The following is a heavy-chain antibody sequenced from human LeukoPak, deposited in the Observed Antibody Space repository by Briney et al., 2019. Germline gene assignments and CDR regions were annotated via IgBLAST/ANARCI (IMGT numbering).Heavy chain of an antibody. CDR1: GFTFSSYA. CDR3: ARDRLRTYGYVDY. Sequence: GGSLRLYCAASGFTFSSYAMNWVRQAPGKGLEWVSSISSSGSYIYYADSVKGRFTISRDNAKNSLYLRLNSLRAEDTAVYYCARDRLRTYGYVDYWGQGTLVTVSS. D-gene: IGHD3-10*01. CDR2: ISSSGSYI. V-gene: IGHV3-21*01. J-gene: IGHJ4*02.